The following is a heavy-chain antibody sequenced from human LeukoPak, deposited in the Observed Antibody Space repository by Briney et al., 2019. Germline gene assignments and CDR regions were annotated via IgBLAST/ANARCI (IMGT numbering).Heavy chain of an antibody. Sequence: PGGSLRLSCAASGFTFSSYAMHWVRQAPGKGLEWVAVISYDGSNKYYADSVKGRFTISRDNSKNTLYLQMNSLRAEDTAAYYCARDNPFDYWGQGTLVTVSS. CDR2: ISYDGSNK. V-gene: IGHV3-30-3*01. CDR3: ARDNPFDY. J-gene: IGHJ4*02. CDR1: GFTFSSYA.